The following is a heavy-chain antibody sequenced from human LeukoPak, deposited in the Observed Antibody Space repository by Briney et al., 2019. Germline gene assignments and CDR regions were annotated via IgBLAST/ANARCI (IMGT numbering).Heavy chain of an antibody. V-gene: IGHV4-34*01. J-gene: IGHJ4*02. CDR2: INHSGST. CDR1: GGSFSGYY. D-gene: IGHD2-15*01. Sequence: SETLSLTCAVYGGSFSGYYWSWIRQPPGKGLEWIGEINHSGSTNYNPSLKSRVTISVDTSKNQFSLKLSTVTAADTAVYYCARGRIVAVVAAIGYQRRYYFDYWGQGTLVTVSS. CDR3: ARGRIVAVVAAIGYQRRYYFDY.